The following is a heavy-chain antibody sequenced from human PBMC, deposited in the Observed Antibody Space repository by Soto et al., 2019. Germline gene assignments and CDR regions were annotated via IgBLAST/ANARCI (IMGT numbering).Heavy chain of an antibody. CDR1: GFTFSSYA. J-gene: IGHJ4*02. CDR3: AKDVQHYSSGSLDY. V-gene: IGHV3-23*01. D-gene: IGHD6-19*01. Sequence: EVQVLESGGGLVQPGGSLRLSCAASGFTFSSYAMGWVRQAPGKGLEWVSGISDSGGSTYYADSVKGRFTISRDNSKNTLYLQMNSLRVEDAAVYYCAKDVQHYSSGSLDYWGQGTLVTVSS. CDR2: ISDSGGST.